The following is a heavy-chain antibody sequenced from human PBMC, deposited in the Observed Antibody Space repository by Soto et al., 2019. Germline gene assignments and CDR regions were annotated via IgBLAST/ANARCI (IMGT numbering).Heavy chain of an antibody. CDR2: IYYSGST. Sequence: QLQLQESGPGLVKPSETLSLTCTVSGGSISSSSYYWGWIRQPPGKGLEWIGSIYYSGSTYYNPSLKSRVTISVDTSKNQFSLKLSSVTAADTAVYYCARRGELNWFDPWGQGTLVTVSS. D-gene: IGHD3-16*01. CDR3: ARRGELNWFDP. J-gene: IGHJ5*02. CDR1: GGSISSSSYY. V-gene: IGHV4-39*01.